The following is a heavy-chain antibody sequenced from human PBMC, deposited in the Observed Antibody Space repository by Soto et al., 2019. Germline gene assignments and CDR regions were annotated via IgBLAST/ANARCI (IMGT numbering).Heavy chain of an antibody. Sequence: EVQLLESGGGLVQLGGSLRLSCAASGFTFSSYAMSWVRQAPGKGLAWVSSISVSGDSTYYTDSVKGRFTISRDSSRKTLYLQMNSLRAEDTAVYYCARVSSGYSGYGPIDYWGQGTLVTVSS. D-gene: IGHD5-12*01. J-gene: IGHJ4*02. CDR2: ISVSGDST. CDR1: GFTFSSYA. CDR3: ARVSSGYSGYGPIDY. V-gene: IGHV3-23*01.